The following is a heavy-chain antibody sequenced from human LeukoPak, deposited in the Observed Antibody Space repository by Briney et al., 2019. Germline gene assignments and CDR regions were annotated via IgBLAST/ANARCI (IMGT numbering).Heavy chain of an antibody. CDR2: ISYTGTYI. J-gene: IGHJ4*02. Sequence: GGSVRLSCAASGFTVSSNYINWVHQAPGKGLEWVSSISYTGTYIYYADSVKGRFTISRDNAQNSLYLQMNSLRAEDTAIYYCVRDRGTYRPIDYWGQGSLVTVSS. CDR1: GFTVSSNY. D-gene: IGHD1-26*01. CDR3: VRDRGTYRPIDY. V-gene: IGHV3-21*04.